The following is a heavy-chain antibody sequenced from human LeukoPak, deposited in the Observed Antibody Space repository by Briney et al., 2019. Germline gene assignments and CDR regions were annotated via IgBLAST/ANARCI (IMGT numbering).Heavy chain of an antibody. D-gene: IGHD3-16*01. V-gene: IGHV3-48*04. Sequence: GGSLRLSCAASGFTFSSYSMNWVRQAPGKGLEWVSYISSSSSTIYYADSVKGRFTISRDNAKNSLYLQMNSLRAEDTAVYYCARDAGGVATDYWGQGTLVTVSS. CDR3: ARDAGGVATDY. CDR2: ISSSSSTI. CDR1: GFTFSSYS. J-gene: IGHJ4*02.